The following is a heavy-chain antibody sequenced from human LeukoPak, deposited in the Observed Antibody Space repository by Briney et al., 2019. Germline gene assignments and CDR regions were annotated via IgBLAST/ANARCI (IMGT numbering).Heavy chain of an antibody. CDR1: GYTFTGYY. Sequence: GASVKVSCKASGYTFTGYYMHWLRQAPGQGLEWMGWINPNSGGTNYAQKFQGRVTMTRDTSISTAYMELSRLRSDDTAVYYCARGAYDFWSGYYGNHDAFDIWGQGTMVTVSS. CDR3: ARGAYDFWSGYYGNHDAFDI. J-gene: IGHJ3*02. CDR2: INPNSGGT. V-gene: IGHV1-2*02. D-gene: IGHD3-3*01.